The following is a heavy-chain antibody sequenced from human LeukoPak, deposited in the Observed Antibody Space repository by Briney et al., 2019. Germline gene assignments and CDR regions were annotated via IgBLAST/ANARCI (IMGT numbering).Heavy chain of an antibody. CDR1: GGSFSGYY. Sequence: SETLSLTCAVYGGSFSGYYWSWVRQPPGKGLEWIGEINHSGSTNYNPSHKSRVTISVDTSKNQFSLKLSSVTAADTAVYYCARGVLPAATVDYWGQGTLVTVSS. D-gene: IGHD2-2*01. CDR2: INHSGST. CDR3: ARGVLPAATVDY. J-gene: IGHJ4*02. V-gene: IGHV4-34*01.